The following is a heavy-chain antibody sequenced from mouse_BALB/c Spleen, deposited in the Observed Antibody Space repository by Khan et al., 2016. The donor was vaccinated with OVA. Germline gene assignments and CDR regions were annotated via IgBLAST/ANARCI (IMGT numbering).Heavy chain of an antibody. J-gene: IGHJ2*01. D-gene: IGHD1-2*01. CDR3: VRTARIKY. CDR2: ISYSGST. CDR1: GYSITSGYG. Sequence: EVQLVESGPGLVKPSQSLSLTCTVTGYSITSGYGWSWIRQFPGNKLEWMGYISYSGSTNYNPSLKSRISITRDTSKNQFFLQLNSVTTEDTATYYCVRTARIKYWGQGTTLTVSS. V-gene: IGHV3-2*02.